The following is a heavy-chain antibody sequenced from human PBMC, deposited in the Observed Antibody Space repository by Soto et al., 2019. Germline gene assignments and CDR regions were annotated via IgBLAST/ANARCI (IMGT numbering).Heavy chain of an antibody. CDR3: ATYYDSSGYPPPLYYFDY. CDR2: IYYSGST. CDR1: GGSISSGGYY. J-gene: IGHJ4*02. D-gene: IGHD3-22*01. Sequence: QVQLQESGPGLVKPSQTLSLTCTVSGGSISSGGYYWSWIRQHPGKGLEWIGYIYYSGSTYYNPSLKSRVTISVDTSKDQFSLKLGSVTAADTAVYYCATYYDSSGYPPPLYYFDYWGQGTLVTVSS. V-gene: IGHV4-31*03.